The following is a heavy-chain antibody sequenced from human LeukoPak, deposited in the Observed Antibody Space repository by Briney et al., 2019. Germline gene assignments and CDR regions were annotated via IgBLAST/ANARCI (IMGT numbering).Heavy chain of an antibody. J-gene: IGHJ4*02. Sequence: PSETLSLTCTVSGGSISSYYWSWIRQSPGKGLEWIGYIYYTGSTNYNPSLKSRVTISVDTSKNQFSLNLRTVTSADTAVYYCTRVHYSGSGVSSYFDYWGQGTLVTVSS. CDR3: TRVHYSGSGVSSYFDY. CDR2: IYYTGST. CDR1: GGSISSYY. V-gene: IGHV4-59*01. D-gene: IGHD3-10*01.